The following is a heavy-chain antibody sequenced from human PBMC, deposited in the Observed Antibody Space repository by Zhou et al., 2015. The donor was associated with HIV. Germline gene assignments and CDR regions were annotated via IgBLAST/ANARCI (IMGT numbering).Heavy chain of an antibody. CDR2: ISATGHGV. CDR3: ARGRPAVTSPFED. Sequence: EVQLSESGGRLRTARGGPVRLSCAASGFTFDDFAMTWIRQAPGGGLEWISAISATGHGVFYSDSVKGRFTIYRVNSQNTLYLEMKRLRVDDTGIYYCARGRPAVTSPFEDWGQGTLVSVAS. J-gene: IGHJ4*02. D-gene: IGHD6-19*01. CDR1: GFTFDDFA. V-gene: IGHV3-23*01.